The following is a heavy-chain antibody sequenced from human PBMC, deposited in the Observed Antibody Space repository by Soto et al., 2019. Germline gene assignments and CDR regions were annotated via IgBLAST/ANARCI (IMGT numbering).Heavy chain of an antibody. Sequence: GASVKVSCKVSGYTFTDYYMHWVQQAPGKGLEWMGLVDPEDGETIYAEKFQGRVTITADTSTDTAYMELSSLRSEDTAVYYCATGIIRPRIAAAGTGYYYYGMDVWGQGTTVTVSS. CDR1: GYTFTDYY. D-gene: IGHD6-13*01. V-gene: IGHV1-69-2*01. CDR2: VDPEDGET. CDR3: ATGIIRPRIAAAGTGYYYYGMDV. J-gene: IGHJ6*02.